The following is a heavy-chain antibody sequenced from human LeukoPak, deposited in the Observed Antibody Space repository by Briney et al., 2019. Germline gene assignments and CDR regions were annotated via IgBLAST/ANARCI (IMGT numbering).Heavy chain of an antibody. CDR1: GGTFSSYG. Sequence: EASVKVSCKTSGGTFSSYGISWVRQAAGQGLEWMGGIIPIFATANYAQKFQGRVTITTDESTSTAYMELSSLRSEDTAVYYCASSTRGVHEYSYGGYFDYWGQGTLVTVSS. V-gene: IGHV1-69*05. CDR3: ASSTRGVHEYSYGGYFDY. J-gene: IGHJ4*02. D-gene: IGHD5-18*01. CDR2: IIPIFATA.